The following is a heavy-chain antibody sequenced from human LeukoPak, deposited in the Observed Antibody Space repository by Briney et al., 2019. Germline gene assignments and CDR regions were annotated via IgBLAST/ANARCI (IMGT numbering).Heavy chain of an antibody. CDR1: GYTFTSYD. D-gene: IGHD6-13*01. CDR3: GRVYSSSWSPFYYYYYYGRDF. CDR2: MNPNSGNT. V-gene: IGHV1-8*01. Sequence: ASVKVSCKASGYTFTSYDINWVRQATGQGLEWMGWMNPNSGNTGYAQKFQGRVTMTRNTSISTAYMELSSLRSEDTAVYYCGRVYSSSWSPFYYYYYYGRDFGGKGTTVTVSS. J-gene: IGHJ6*04.